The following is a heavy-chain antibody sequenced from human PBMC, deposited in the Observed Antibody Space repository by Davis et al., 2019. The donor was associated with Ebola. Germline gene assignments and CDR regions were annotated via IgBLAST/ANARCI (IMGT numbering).Heavy chain of an antibody. CDR2: INHSGST. Sequence: SETLSLTCTVSGGSISSGGYYWSWIRQPPGKGLEWIGEINHSGSTNYNPSLKSRVTISVDTSKNQFSLKLSSVTAADTAVYYCARGGYSYGRVVYYYYGMDVWGQGTTVTVSS. CDR3: ARGGYSYGRVVYYYYGMDV. V-gene: IGHV4-39*07. CDR1: GGSISSGGYY. J-gene: IGHJ6*02. D-gene: IGHD5-18*01.